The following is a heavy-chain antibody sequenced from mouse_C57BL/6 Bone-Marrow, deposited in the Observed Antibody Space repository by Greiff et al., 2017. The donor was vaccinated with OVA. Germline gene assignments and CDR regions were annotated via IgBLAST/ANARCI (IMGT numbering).Heavy chain of an antibody. CDR2: IDPETGGT. J-gene: IGHJ3*01. Sequence: QVQLQQSGAELVRPGASVTLSCKASGYTFTDYEMHWVKQTPVHGLEWIGAIDPETGGTAYNQKFKGKAILTADKSSSTAYMELRSLTSEDSAVYYCTRWKLAGFQAYWGQGTLVTVSA. D-gene: IGHD2-2*01. CDR1: GYTFTDYE. V-gene: IGHV1-15*01. CDR3: TRWKLAGFQAY.